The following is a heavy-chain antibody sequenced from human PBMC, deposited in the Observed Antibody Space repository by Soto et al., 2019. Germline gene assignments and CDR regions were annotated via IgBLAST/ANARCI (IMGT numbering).Heavy chain of an antibody. V-gene: IGHV4-31*03. CDR1: GDSISSGGYY. CDR3: AKEPVYRYYYYGSGSYSIPNRSPFDY. Sequence: SETLSLTCTVSGDSISSGGYYWSWIRQHPGKGLEWIGYIYYSGSTYYNPSLKSRVTISVDTSKNQFSLNLSSVTAADTAVYYCAKEPVYRYYYYGSGSYSIPNRSPFDYWGQGTLVTVSS. D-gene: IGHD3-10*01. CDR2: IYYSGST. J-gene: IGHJ4*02.